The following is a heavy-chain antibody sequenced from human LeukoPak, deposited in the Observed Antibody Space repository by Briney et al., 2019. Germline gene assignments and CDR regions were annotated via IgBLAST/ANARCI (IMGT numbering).Heavy chain of an antibody. D-gene: IGHD6-13*01. CDR1: GFTISSYA. Sequence: GGSLRLSCAASGFTISSYAMSWVRQAPGKGLEWVSGISSSGSGGSTYYADSVKGRFTISRDNSKNTLYLQINSVRAEDTAVYYCARAYSSSWYDFWGQGTLVTVSS. J-gene: IGHJ5*01. V-gene: IGHV3-23*01. CDR3: ARAYSSSWYDF. CDR2: ISSSGSGGST.